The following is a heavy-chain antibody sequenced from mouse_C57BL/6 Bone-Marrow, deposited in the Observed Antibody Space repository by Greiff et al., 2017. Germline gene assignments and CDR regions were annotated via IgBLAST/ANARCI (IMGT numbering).Heavy chain of an antibody. CDR3: ASGDYSNYVGAY. V-gene: IGHV1-26*01. CDR2: INPNNGGT. J-gene: IGHJ3*01. Sequence: EVQLQQSGPELVKPGASVKISCKASGYTFTDYYMNWVKQSHGKSLEWIGDINPNNGGTSYNQKFKGKATLTVDKSSSTAYMELRSLTSEDSAVYYCASGDYSNYVGAYWGQGTLVTVSA. CDR1: GYTFTDYY. D-gene: IGHD2-5*01.